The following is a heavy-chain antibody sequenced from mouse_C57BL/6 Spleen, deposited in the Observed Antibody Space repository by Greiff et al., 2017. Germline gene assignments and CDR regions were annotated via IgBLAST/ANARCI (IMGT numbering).Heavy chain of an antibody. Sequence: VQLQQSGAELVKPGASVKISCKASGYAFSSYWMNWVKQRPGKGLEWIGQIYPGDGDTNYNGKFKGKATLTADKSSSTAYMQLSSLTSEYSAVYFCARSYGSSSYYFDYWGQGTTLTVSS. CDR1: GYAFSSYW. V-gene: IGHV1-80*01. D-gene: IGHD1-1*01. J-gene: IGHJ2*01. CDR3: ARSYGSSSYYFDY. CDR2: IYPGDGDT.